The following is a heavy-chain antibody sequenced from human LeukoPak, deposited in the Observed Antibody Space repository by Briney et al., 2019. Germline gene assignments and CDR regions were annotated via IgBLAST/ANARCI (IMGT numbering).Heavy chain of an antibody. CDR2: INYLGST. J-gene: IGHJ4*02. V-gene: IGHV4-39*01. Sequence: PSETLSLTCSVAGDSVSIGNYFWGWIRQPPGKGLEWIGNINYLGSTAYNPSLKSRVTMSVDTSKNQFSLKMTSVTAADTAVYYCARLSKGRYFDYIFDYWGQGTLVTVSS. D-gene: IGHD3-9*01. CDR1: GDSVSIGNYF. CDR3: ARLSKGRYFDYIFDY.